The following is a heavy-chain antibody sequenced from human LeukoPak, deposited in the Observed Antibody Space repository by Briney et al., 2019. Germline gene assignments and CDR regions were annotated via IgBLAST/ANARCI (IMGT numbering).Heavy chain of an antibody. V-gene: IGHV3-21*01. D-gene: IGHD6-6*01. Sequence: PGGSLRLSCVASGFTFSHYSMNWVRQAPGKGLEWVSSIRFTGSYIYYADSVKGRFTISRDNAKNSLYLQMNSLRAEDTAVYYCARDREEYGSSSINWLDPWGQGTLVTVSS. J-gene: IGHJ5*02. CDR3: ARDREEYGSSSINWLDP. CDR2: IRFTGSYI. CDR1: GFTFSHYS.